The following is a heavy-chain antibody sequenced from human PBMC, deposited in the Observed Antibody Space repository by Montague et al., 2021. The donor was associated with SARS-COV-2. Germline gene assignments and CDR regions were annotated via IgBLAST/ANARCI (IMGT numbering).Heavy chain of an antibody. D-gene: IGHD3-22*01. V-gene: IGHV3-30*04. Sequence: SLRLSCAVSGFTFSAFAMIWVRQPPGKGLESVALISHDGFEEHCADSMKGRFTISRGNSQNTLFLQMNRLRPEDTAMYYCARAYYDGISGRLDQWGQGTLVTVSS. CDR2: ISHDGFEE. CDR3: ARAYYDGISGRLDQ. J-gene: IGHJ4*02. CDR1: GFTFSAFA.